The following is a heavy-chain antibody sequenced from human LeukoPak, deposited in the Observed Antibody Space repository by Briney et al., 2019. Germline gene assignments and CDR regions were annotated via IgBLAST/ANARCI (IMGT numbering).Heavy chain of an antibody. CDR1: GGSFSGYY. V-gene: IGHV4-34*01. D-gene: IGHD2-2*01. J-gene: IGHJ5*02. Sequence: DPSETLSLTCAVYGGSFSGYYWSWIRQPPGKGLEWIGEINHSGSTNYNPSLRSRVTISVDTSKNQFSLKLSSVTAADTAVYYCARLDIVVVPAAMKYYNWFDPWGQGTLVTVSS. CDR2: INHSGST. CDR3: ARLDIVVVPAAMKYYNWFDP.